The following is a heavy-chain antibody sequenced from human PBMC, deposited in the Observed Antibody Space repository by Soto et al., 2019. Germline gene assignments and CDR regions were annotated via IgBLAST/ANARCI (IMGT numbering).Heavy chain of an antibody. CDR3: AKSTMVVVVIHEFDY. D-gene: IGHD3-22*01. V-gene: IGHV3-23*01. CDR1: GFTFSSYA. Sequence: GGSLRLSCAASGFTFSSYAMSWVRQAPGKGLEWVSGISGSGDSTYYADSVKGRFTISRDNSKDTLFLQMNSLRAEDTAIYYCAKSTMVVVVIHEFDYWRQGTLVTVSS. CDR2: ISGSGDST. J-gene: IGHJ4*02.